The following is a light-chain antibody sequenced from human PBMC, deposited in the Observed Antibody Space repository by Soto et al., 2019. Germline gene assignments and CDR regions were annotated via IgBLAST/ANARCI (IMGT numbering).Light chain of an antibody. CDR2: WTS. CDR3: HQYYSLPYT. V-gene: IGKV4-1*01. J-gene: IGKJ2*01. Sequence: DIVMTQSPDSLAVSLGERATINCRSSQSVLYSSNNKNYLAWYQQKPGHPPKLLIYWTSTRESGVPDRFSVGGSGTDFTLTISSLQAEDVAVYYCHQYYSLPYTFGQGTKLEIK. CDR1: QSVLYSSNNKNY.